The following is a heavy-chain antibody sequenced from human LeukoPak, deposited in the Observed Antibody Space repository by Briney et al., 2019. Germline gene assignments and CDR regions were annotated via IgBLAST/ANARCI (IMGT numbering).Heavy chain of an antibody. Sequence: GGSLRLSCAASGVTLSTYAMSWVRQAPGKGLEWVSGISGSGDNTYYADSVKGRFTISRDNSKNTLYVQVNSLGTEDTAAYYCAKGSYYDSSGSFYFDYWGQGTLVTVSS. CDR3: AKGSYYDSSGSFYFDY. D-gene: IGHD3-22*01. CDR1: GVTLSTYA. CDR2: ISGSGDNT. V-gene: IGHV3-23*01. J-gene: IGHJ4*02.